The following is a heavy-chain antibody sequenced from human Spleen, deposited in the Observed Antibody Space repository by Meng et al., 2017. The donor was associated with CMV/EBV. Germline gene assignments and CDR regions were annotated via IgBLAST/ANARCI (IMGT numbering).Heavy chain of an antibody. J-gene: IGHJ6*02. CDR3: ARGALIRFLEWVSHGMGV. Sequence: GGSLRLSCAASGFTFNNYWMTWVRQAPGKGLEWVANIKQDGSEKYYVDSVKGRFTVSRDNAKNSLYLQMNNLRVDDTAVYYCARGALIRFLEWVSHGMGVWGQGTTVTVSS. CDR2: IKQDGSEK. V-gene: IGHV3-7*01. D-gene: IGHD3-3*01. CDR1: GFTFNNYW.